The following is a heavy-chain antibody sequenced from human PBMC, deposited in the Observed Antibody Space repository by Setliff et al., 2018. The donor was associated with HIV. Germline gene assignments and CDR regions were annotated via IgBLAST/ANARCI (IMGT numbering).Heavy chain of an antibody. D-gene: IGHD3-10*02. V-gene: IGHV3-33*01. CDR1: GFRFRDSA. J-gene: IGHJ3*01. CDR3: ARREYNYVPRAFDL. Sequence: PGGSLRLSCAASGFRFRDSAMHWVRQAPGKGLDWVGYIWYDGINKYYGDSVKGRFTISTDNAKNSVFLQMDSLRAEDTAVYYCARREYNYVPRAFDLWGQGTMVTVSS. CDR2: IWYDGINK.